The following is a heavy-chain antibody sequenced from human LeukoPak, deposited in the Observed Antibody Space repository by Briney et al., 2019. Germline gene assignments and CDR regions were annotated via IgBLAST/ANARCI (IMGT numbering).Heavy chain of an antibody. CDR1: GFTFGSYA. D-gene: IGHD6-19*01. J-gene: IGHJ4*02. CDR3: ARDATGVAGH. V-gene: IGHV3-30*14. CDR2: ISYDGSNK. Sequence: GGSLRLSCAASGFTFGSYAMHWVRQALGKGLEWVAVISYDGSNKYYADSVKGRFTISRENAKDSLYLQMNSLRAEDTAVYYCARDATGVAGHWGQGTLVTVSS.